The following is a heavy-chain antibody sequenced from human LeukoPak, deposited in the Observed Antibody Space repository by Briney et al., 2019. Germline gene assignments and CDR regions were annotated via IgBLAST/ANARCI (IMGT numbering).Heavy chain of an antibody. CDR2: IKQDGSEK. J-gene: IGHJ4*02. V-gene: IGHV3-7*03. D-gene: IGHD3-22*01. CDR3: ARIKEDHYYHISGYFYYFDY. Sequence: QPGGSLRLSCAASGFTFSSYWMSWVRQAPGKGLEWVANIKQDGSEKYYADSVKGRFTISRDNAKNSLYLQMNSLRAEDTAVYYCARIKEDHYYHISGYFYYFDYWGQGTLVTVSS. CDR1: GFTFSSYW.